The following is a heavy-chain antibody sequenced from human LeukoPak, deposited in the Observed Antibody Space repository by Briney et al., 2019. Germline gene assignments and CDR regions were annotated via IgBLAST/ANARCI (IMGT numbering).Heavy chain of an antibody. Sequence: SVKVSCKASGYSFTSNYIHWVRQAPGQGLEWMGMIYPRDGSTSYAQKFQGRVTVTRDTSTSTVHMELSGLRSEDTAVYYCARDQEAFDYWGQGTLVTVSS. J-gene: IGHJ4*02. CDR3: ARDQEAFDY. CDR2: IYPRDGST. CDR1: GYSFTSNY. V-gene: IGHV1-46*01.